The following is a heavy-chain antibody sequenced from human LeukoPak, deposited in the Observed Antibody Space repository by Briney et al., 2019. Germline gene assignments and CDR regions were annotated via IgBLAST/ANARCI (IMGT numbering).Heavy chain of an antibody. V-gene: IGHV4-39*01. D-gene: IGHD5-24*01. J-gene: IGHJ4*02. CDR2: IYYSGYT. CDR3: ARHPRRDGYSNFDY. Sequence: PSETLSLTCTVSGGSIGSNHYYWGWIRQPPGKGLEWIGSIYYSGYTYYKPSLKSRITISVDTSQDQFSLKLSSVTAADTAVYYCARHPRRDGYSNFDYWGRGTLVTVSS. CDR1: GGSIGSNHYY.